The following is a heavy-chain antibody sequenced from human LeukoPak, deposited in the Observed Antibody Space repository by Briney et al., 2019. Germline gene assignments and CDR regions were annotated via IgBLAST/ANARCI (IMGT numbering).Heavy chain of an antibody. V-gene: IGHV5-51*01. CDR2: VYPCDSDT. CDR1: GYSLTSYW. Sequence: VESLNPSWRCSGYSLTSYWLGGVRPMPGKDLAWVGIVYPCDSDTRYSPSFQGQVTISAAKSISTAYLQWSSLKASDTAMYYCARPYYYGSGSCYFDYWGQGTLVTVSS. J-gene: IGHJ4*02. CDR3: ARPYYYGSGSCYFDY. D-gene: IGHD3-10*01.